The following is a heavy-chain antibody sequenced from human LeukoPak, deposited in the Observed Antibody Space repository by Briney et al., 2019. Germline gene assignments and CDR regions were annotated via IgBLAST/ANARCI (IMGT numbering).Heavy chain of an antibody. CDR2: IRSKAYGETA. Sequence: GGSLRLSCTASGFTFGDYAMSWIRQAPGKGLEWVGFIRSKAYGETADYAASVKGRFTISGDDSKAIAYLQMNSLKTEDTAVYHCTRDRGAYNLYDYWGQGTLVTVSS. CDR1: GFTFGDYA. CDR3: TRDRGAYNLYDY. J-gene: IGHJ4*02. D-gene: IGHD1-1*01. V-gene: IGHV3-49*03.